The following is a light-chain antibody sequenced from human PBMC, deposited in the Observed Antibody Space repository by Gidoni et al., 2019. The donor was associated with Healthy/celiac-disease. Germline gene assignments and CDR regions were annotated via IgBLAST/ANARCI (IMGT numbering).Light chain of an antibody. V-gene: IGKV1-39*01. CDR2: AAS. CDR3: QQSYSTPMFT. Sequence: DIQMTQSPSSLSASVGDRVTITCSASHSISSYLNCYQQKPGKAPKLLIYAASSLQSGVPSRFSGSVSGTDFTLTISSLQPEYCATYYCQQSYSTPMFTSGQGTRLEIK. J-gene: IGKJ5*01. CDR1: HSISSY.